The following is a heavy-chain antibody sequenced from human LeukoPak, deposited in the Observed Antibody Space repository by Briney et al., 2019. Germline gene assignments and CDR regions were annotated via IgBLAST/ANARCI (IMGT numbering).Heavy chain of an antibody. CDR2: ISSSSSYI. Sequence: GGSLRLSCAASGFTFSSYSMTWVRQAPGKGLEWVSSISSSSSYIYYADSMKGRFTISRDNAKNSLYLQMNSLRAEDTAVYYCASSGWAAAGRFDYRGQGTLVTVSS. CDR3: ASSGWAAAGRFDY. V-gene: IGHV3-21*01. D-gene: IGHD6-13*01. CDR1: GFTFSSYS. J-gene: IGHJ4*02.